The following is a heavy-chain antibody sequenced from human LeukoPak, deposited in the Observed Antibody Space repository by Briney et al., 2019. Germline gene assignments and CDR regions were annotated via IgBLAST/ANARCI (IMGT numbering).Heavy chain of an antibody. Sequence: GASVKVSCKASGYTFTSYGISWVRQAPGQGLEWMGWISAYNGNTNYAQKLQGRVTMTTGTSTSTAYMELRSLRSGDTAVYYCARDRRIAAAGTLSYWGQGTLVTVSS. V-gene: IGHV1-18*01. D-gene: IGHD6-13*01. CDR2: ISAYNGNT. CDR3: ARDRRIAAAGTLSY. CDR1: GYTFTSYG. J-gene: IGHJ4*02.